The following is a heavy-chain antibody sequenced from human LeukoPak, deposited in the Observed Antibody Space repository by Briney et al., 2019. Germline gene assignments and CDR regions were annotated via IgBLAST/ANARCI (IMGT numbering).Heavy chain of an antibody. J-gene: IGHJ1*01. CDR2: INPNGGGT. V-gene: IGHV1-2*02. Sequence: ASVKVSCKASGYTFTGYYMHWVRQAPGQGLEWMGWINPNGGGTNYAQNFQGRVTMTRDTSISTAYMELSRLRSDDTALYYCARIGISARGTNFHHWGQGTLVTVSS. CDR1: GYTFTGYY. D-gene: IGHD6-13*01. CDR3: ARIGISARGTNFHH.